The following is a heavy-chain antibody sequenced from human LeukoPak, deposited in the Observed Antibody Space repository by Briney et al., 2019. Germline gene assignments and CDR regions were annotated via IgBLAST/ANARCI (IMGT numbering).Heavy chain of an antibody. CDR3: ARGVGSLYYFDY. CDR2: MNPNSGNT. J-gene: IGHJ4*02. Sequence: GASVKVSCKASGYTFTSYDINWVRQATGQGLEWMGWMNPNSGNTGNAQKFQGRVTITRNTSISTAYMELSSLRSEDTAVYYCARGVGSLYYFDYWGQGTLVTVSS. CDR1: GYTFTSYD. D-gene: IGHD2-2*03. V-gene: IGHV1-8*03.